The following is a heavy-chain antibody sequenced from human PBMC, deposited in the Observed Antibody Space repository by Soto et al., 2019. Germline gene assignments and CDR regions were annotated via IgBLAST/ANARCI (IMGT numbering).Heavy chain of an antibody. CDR1: GFSLSTSGVG. Sequence: QITLKESGPTLVKPTQTLTLTCTFSGFSLSTSGVGVGWIRQPPGKTLEWRALIDWYDDKRYSPSLKSRLTITKDTAKIQLVLTMTNMDPVDTATYSCSHSLIGYYYDSSGSTGFDPWGQGTLVTVSS. CDR2: IDWYDDK. CDR3: SHSLIGYYYDSSGSTGFDP. V-gene: IGHV2-5*01. J-gene: IGHJ5*02. D-gene: IGHD3-22*01.